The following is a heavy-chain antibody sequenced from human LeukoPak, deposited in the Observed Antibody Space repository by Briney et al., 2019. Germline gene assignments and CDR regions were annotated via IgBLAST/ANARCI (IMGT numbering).Heavy chain of an antibody. D-gene: IGHD3-9*01. CDR2: MNPNSGNT. V-gene: IGHV1-8*01. CDR3: ARRNYDILTGYFSYYYMDV. Sequence: ASVKVSCKASGYTFTSYDINWVRQATGQGLEWMGWMNPNSGNTGYAQKFQGRVTMTRNTSISTAYMELSSLRSEDTAVYYCARRNYDILTGYFSYYYMDVWGKGTTVTISS. J-gene: IGHJ6*03. CDR1: GYTFTSYD.